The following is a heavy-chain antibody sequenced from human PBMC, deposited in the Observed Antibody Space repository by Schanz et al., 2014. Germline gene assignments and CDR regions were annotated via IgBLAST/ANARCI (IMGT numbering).Heavy chain of an antibody. CDR1: GGSISSFK. J-gene: IGHJ4*02. CDR2: ISYGGLS. Sequence: QVQLQESGPGLVKPSETLSLTCTVSGGSISSFKWSWIRQPPGKGLEYIGLISYGGLSDYNPSLKSRVTISLDTSKNQFSLNLNSVTAADTAVYYCAREWSSFDYWGQGALVSVSS. CDR3: AREWSSFDY. D-gene: IGHD3-10*01. V-gene: IGHV4-59*01.